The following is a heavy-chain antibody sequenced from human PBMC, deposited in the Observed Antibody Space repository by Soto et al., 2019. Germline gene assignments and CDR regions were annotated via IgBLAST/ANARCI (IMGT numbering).Heavy chain of an antibody. D-gene: IGHD4-17*01. V-gene: IGHV4-59*08. CDR1: GGSISSYY. J-gene: IGHJ3*02. CDR3: ARQTTVTTWGGKIAAFDI. Sequence: QVQLQESGPGLVKPSETLSLTCTVSGGSISSYYWSWIRQPPGKGLEWIGYIYYSGSTNYNPSLKSRVTISVDTSKNQFSLKLSSVTAADTAVYYCARQTTVTTWGGKIAAFDIWGQGTMVTVSS. CDR2: IYYSGST.